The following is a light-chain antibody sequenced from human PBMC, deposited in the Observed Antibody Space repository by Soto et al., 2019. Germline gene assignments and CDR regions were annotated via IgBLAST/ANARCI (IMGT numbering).Light chain of an antibody. V-gene: IGKV3-15*01. CDR2: GAS. J-gene: IGKJ1*01. Sequence: EIVMTQSPATLSVSPGERATLSCRASQSVSSNLAWYQQKPGQAPRLLIYGASTRASCIPARFSGSGSGTVSSLTISNLLAEDFEVYYGDQYNNGPSTVGQGTKVGIK. CDR3: DQYNNGPST. CDR1: QSVSSN.